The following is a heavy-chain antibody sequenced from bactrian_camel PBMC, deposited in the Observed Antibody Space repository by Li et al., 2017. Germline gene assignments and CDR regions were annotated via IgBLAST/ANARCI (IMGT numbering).Heavy chain of an antibody. CDR2: IYSSGTGT. D-gene: IGHD6*01. CDR3: AIAPRGYCSSRKWAIDTNYNH. Sequence: HVQLVESGGGSVQAGGSLRLSCVASGSAYSSDCMGWFRQVPGKDPEGVASIYSSGTGTYYPDSVKGRFTISQDDDKNELYLQMDSLKPEVTAMYYCAIAPRGYCSSRKWAIDTNYNHWGQGTQVTVS. J-gene: IGHJ4*01. CDR1: GSAYSSDC. V-gene: IGHV3S6*01.